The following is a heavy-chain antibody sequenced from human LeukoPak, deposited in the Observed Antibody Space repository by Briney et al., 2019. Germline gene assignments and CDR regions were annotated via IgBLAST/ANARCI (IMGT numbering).Heavy chain of an antibody. CDR2: ISGSGGST. J-gene: IGHJ4*02. D-gene: IGHD3-10*01. Sequence: GALRLSCAASGFTFSSYAMSWVRQAPGKGLEWVSTISGSGGSTYYADSVKGRFTISRDNSKNTLYLQMNSLRAEDTAVYYCAKGPYYYGSGSYYNGDYWGQGTLVTVSS. V-gene: IGHV3-23*01. CDR3: AKGPYYYGSGSYYNGDY. CDR1: GFTFSSYA.